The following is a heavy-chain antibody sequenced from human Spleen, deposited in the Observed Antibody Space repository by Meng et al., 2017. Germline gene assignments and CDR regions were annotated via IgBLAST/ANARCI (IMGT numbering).Heavy chain of an antibody. V-gene: IGHV3-21*01. CDR1: GFIFSSYS. Sequence: EVQLVESGGGLVNPVGSLRLSCAASGFIFSSYSMHWVRQAPGKGLEWVSSISSSTTYADSVKGRFTISRDNAENSVYLQMNSLRAEDTAVYYCARGRVVVADTPSDYWGQGTLVTVSS. CDR2: ISSSTT. J-gene: IGHJ4*02. D-gene: IGHD2-15*01. CDR3: ARGRVVVADTPSDY.